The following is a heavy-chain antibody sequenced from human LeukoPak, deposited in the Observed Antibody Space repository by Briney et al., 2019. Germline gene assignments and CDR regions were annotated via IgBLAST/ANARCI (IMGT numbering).Heavy chain of an antibody. CDR3: ARVVAVAGLYYGMDV. CDR2: IYTSGST. CDR1: GGSFSGNY. V-gene: IGHV4-59*10. D-gene: IGHD6-19*01. Sequence: SETLSLTCAIYGGSFSGNYWSCIRQPPGKGLEWIVRIYTSGSTNYNPSLTCRVTMSVDTSKHQFSLELSSVTAADTAVYCCARVVAVAGLYYGMDVWGQGTTVTVYS. J-gene: IGHJ6*02.